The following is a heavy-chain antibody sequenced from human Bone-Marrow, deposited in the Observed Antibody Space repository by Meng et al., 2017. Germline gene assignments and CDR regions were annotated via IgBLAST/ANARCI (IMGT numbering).Heavy chain of an antibody. J-gene: IGHJ6*02. CDR2: IWYDGSNK. CDR1: GFTFSSYG. V-gene: IGHV3-33*01. Sequence: GESLKISCAASGFTFSSYGMHWVRQAPGKGLEWVAVIWYDGSNKYYADSVKGRFTISRDNSKNTLYLQMNSLRAEDTVVYYCARDHYDFWSGYQGYYGMDVWGQGTTVTVSS. D-gene: IGHD3-3*01. CDR3: ARDHYDFWSGYQGYYGMDV.